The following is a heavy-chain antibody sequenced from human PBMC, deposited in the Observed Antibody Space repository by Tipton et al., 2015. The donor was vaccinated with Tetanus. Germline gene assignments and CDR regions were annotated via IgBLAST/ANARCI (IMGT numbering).Heavy chain of an antibody. CDR2: FYSGGST. J-gene: IGHJ6*02. V-gene: IGHV3-53*01. CDR3: ARENWAREGMDV. Sequence: VQLVQSGGGLIQPGGSLRLSCAASGFTVSSNYMSWVRQAPGKGLESVSVFYSGGSTYYADSVKGRFTISRDNSKNTLYLQMNSLRAEDTAVYYCARENWAREGMDVWGQGTTVTVSS. CDR1: GFTVSSNY. D-gene: IGHD7-27*01.